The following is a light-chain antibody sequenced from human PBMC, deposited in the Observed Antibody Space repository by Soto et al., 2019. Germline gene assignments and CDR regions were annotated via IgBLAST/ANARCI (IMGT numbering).Light chain of an antibody. V-gene: IGKV3-11*01. CDR2: DAS. CDR3: QQRSNWPPIT. J-gene: IGKJ5*01. Sequence: EIVLTQSPATLSLSPGERATLSCRASQSVSSYLAWYQQKPGQAPRLLIEDASNRATGIPARFSGSGSGTDFTLTISSLEPEDFALYYCQQRSNWPPITFGQGTRLELK. CDR1: QSVSSY.